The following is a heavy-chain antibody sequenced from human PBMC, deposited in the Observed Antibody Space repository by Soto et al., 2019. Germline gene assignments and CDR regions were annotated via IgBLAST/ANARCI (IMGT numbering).Heavy chain of an antibody. CDR2: IYYSGST. CDR1: GGSISSGGYY. J-gene: IGHJ4*02. Sequence: QVQLQESGPGLVKPSQTLSLTCTVSGGSISSGGYYWSWIRQHPGKGLEWIGYIYYSGSTYYNPSLKSRVTISVDTSKNQFSLKLSSVTAADTDVYYCAREVRHTAKGNPFDYWGQGTLVTVSS. V-gene: IGHV4-31*03. CDR3: AREVRHTAKGNPFDY. D-gene: IGHD5-18*01.